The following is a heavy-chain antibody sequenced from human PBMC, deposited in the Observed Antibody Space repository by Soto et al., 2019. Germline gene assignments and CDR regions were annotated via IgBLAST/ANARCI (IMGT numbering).Heavy chain of an antibody. J-gene: IGHJ6*02. Sequence: QITLKESGPTLVKPTQTLTLTCTFSGFSLSTSGVGVGWIRQPPGKALEWLALIYWDDDKRSSPSLKSRLTITKDTSKNQVVLTMTNLDPVDTATYYCAHRGRIAAAGTAHYYYYYGMDVWGQGTTVTVSS. CDR2: IYWDDDK. V-gene: IGHV2-5*02. D-gene: IGHD6-13*01. CDR3: AHRGRIAAAGTAHYYYYYGMDV. CDR1: GFSLSTSGVG.